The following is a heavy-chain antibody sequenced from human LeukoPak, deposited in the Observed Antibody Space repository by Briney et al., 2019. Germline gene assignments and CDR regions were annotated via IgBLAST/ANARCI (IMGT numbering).Heavy chain of an antibody. J-gene: IGHJ6*03. D-gene: IGHD1-26*01. V-gene: IGHV4-61*02. CDR1: GGSISSGSYY. CDR3: AREYSGSYYTVLMDV. Sequence: SQTLSLTCTVSGGSISSGSYYWSWIRQPAGKGLEWIGRIYTSGSTNYNPSLKSRVTISVDTSKNQFSLKLSSVTAADTAVYYCAREYSGSYYTVLMDVWGKGTTVTVSS. CDR2: IYTSGST.